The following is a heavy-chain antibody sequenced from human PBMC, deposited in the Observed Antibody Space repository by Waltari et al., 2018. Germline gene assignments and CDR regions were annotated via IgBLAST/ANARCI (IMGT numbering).Heavy chain of an antibody. CDR3: AAIAAQGVN. CDR2: IYYSGSA. CDR1: GDSIGNSPSY. J-gene: IGHJ1*01. D-gene: IGHD6-6*01. V-gene: IGHV4-39*01. Sequence: QLQLQESGPGLVKSSETLSLTCTVSGDSIGNSPSYWGWIRQSPGKGLEWIGSIYYSGSAYYNSSLKSRVTLSVDTSTNQFFLKVTSVTAADTAVYYCAAIAAQGVNWGQGTLVSVSS.